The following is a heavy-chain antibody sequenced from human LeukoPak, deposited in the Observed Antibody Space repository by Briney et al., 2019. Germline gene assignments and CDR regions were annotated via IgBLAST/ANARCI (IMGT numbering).Heavy chain of an antibody. V-gene: IGHV4-4*09. CDR3: ARSIAGRPTNNWFDP. CDR1: GGSISSDF. J-gene: IGHJ5*02. D-gene: IGHD6-6*01. Sequence: SETLSLTCTVSGGSISSDFWSWIRQPPGKGLEWVGYIYSSGSNYNPSLKDRATISLDTSKNQFFLELSSVTAADTAVYYCARSIAGRPTNNWFDPWGQGTLVTVSS. CDR2: IYSSGS.